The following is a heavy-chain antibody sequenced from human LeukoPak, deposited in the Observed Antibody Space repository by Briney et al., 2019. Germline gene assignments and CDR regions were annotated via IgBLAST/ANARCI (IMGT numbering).Heavy chain of an antibody. CDR2: IRSKANSYAT. D-gene: IGHD6-13*01. J-gene: IGHJ6*02. CDR1: GFTVSSNY. Sequence: PGGSLRLSCVVSGFTVSSNYMSWVRQASGKGLEWVGRIRSKANSYATAYAASVKGRFTISRDDSKNTAYLQMNSLKTEDTAVYYCTRHSFGAAAGDVDVWGQGTTVTVSS. V-gene: IGHV3-73*01. CDR3: TRHSFGAAAGDVDV.